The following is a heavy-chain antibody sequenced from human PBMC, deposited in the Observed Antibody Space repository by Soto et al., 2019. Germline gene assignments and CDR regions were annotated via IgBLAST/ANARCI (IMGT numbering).Heavy chain of an antibody. J-gene: IGHJ4*02. CDR1: GGSISSYY. CDR2: IYYSGST. D-gene: IGHD1-7*01. CDR3: ARADGSRGLELGV. V-gene: IGHV4-59*01. Sequence: QVQLQESGPGLVKPSETLSLTCTVSGGSISSYYWSWIRQPPGKGLEWIGYIYYSGSTNYNPSLKSRVTIAVDTSKSQYSLELSSVGAGDTAVYYCARADGSRGLELGVWGQGTLVTVSS.